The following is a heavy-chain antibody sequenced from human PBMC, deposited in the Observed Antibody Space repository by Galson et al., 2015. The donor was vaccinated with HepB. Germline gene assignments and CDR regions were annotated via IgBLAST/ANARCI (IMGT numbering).Heavy chain of an antibody. Sequence: SVKVSCKASGYIFTSYGISWVRQAPGQGLEWMGWITGNNRKTNSAQNLQGRVTMTTDTSASTAYMELRSLRSDDTAVYFCASSHYYYDSNGYYYLGWFDPWGQGTLVTVS. CDR1: GYIFTSYG. D-gene: IGHD3-22*01. CDR3: ASSHYYYDSNGYYYLGWFDP. CDR2: ITGNNRKT. J-gene: IGHJ5*02. V-gene: IGHV1-18*04.